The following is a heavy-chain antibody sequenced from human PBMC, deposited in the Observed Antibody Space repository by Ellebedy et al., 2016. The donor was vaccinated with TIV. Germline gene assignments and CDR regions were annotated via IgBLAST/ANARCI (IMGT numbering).Heavy chain of an antibody. CDR2: MKGDGSSV. V-gene: IGHV3-74*01. D-gene: IGHD2/OR15-2a*01. CDR3: AISRSPLSFDY. CDR1: GFTFSSYW. Sequence: GGSLRLSCAASGFTFSSYWMYWVRQAPGKGLVWVSRMKGDGSSVTYADSVKGRFTISSDNAKNTLYLQMNSLRAEDSAMYYCAISRSPLSFDYWGQGALVTVSS. J-gene: IGHJ4*02.